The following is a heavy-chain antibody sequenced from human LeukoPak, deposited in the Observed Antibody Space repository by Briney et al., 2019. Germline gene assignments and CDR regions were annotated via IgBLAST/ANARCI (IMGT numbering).Heavy chain of an antibody. CDR3: ARYDNPRNGMDV. CDR1: GFTFSDYY. V-gene: IGHV3-11*03. D-gene: IGHD3-22*01. Sequence: PGGSLRLSRAASGFTFSDYYMSWVRQAPGKGLEWVAYISSSSSYTNYADSVKGRFTISRDNAKNSVYLQMNSLRAEDTAVYYCARYDNPRNGMDVWGQGTTVTVSS. CDR2: ISSSSSYT. J-gene: IGHJ6*02.